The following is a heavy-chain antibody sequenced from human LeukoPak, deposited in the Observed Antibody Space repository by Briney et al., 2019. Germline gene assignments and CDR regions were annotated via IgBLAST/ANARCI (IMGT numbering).Heavy chain of an antibody. J-gene: IGHJ5*02. Sequence: GGSLRLSCAASGFTFSNYWMSWVRQAPGKGLEWVSATSGSGGSTYYADSVKGRFTISRDNSKNTLYLQMNSLRADDTAVYYCAKGGLVHRFDPWGQGTLVTVSS. CDR3: AKGGLVHRFDP. CDR1: GFTFSNYW. CDR2: TSGSGGST. V-gene: IGHV3-23*01.